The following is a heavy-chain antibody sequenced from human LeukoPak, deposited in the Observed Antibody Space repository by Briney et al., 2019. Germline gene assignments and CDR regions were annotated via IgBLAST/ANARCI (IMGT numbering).Heavy chain of an antibody. CDR1: GGSISSGDYY. D-gene: IGHD3-10*01. CDR3: ARRNYGSGLDV. Sequence: SETLSLTCTVSGGSISSGDYYGPWIRQPPGSGLEWIGSIYYTGSTYYNPSFKSRVTISIDKSKNQFSLRLSSVTAADTADYYCARRNYGSGLDVWGQGTTVTVSS. J-gene: IGHJ6*02. V-gene: IGHV4-39*01. CDR2: IYYTGST.